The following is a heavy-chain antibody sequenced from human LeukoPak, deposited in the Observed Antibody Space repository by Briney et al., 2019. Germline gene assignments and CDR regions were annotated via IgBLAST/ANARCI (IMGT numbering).Heavy chain of an antibody. D-gene: IGHD6-13*01. CDR2: ISSSGSTI. CDR3: AKAGRHSSSWIDY. Sequence: PGGSLRLSCAASGFTFSSYEMNWVRQAPGKGLEWVSYISSSGSTIYYADSVKGRFTISRDNAKNSLYLQMNSLRAEDTALYYCAKAGRHSSSWIDYWGQGTLVTVSS. CDR1: GFTFSSYE. J-gene: IGHJ4*02. V-gene: IGHV3-48*03.